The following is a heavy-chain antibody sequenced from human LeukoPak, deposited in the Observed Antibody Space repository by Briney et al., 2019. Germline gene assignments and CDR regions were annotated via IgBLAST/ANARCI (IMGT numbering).Heavy chain of an antibody. J-gene: IGHJ6*03. CDR2: INTYNGNT. V-gene: IGHV1-18*01. Sequence: ASVKVSCKPSDNTFPMFGLTWVRQAPGQGLEWMGWINTYNGNTQYAQNLQGRVTLTRDTSTTTACMELRTLRSNDTAVYYCARPVKGAFFYYYMDVWGKGTTVIVSS. D-gene: IGHD3-10*01. CDR3: ARPVKGAFFYYYMDV. CDR1: DNTFPMFG.